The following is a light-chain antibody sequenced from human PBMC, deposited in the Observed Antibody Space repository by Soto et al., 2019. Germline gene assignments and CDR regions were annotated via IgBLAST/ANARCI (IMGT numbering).Light chain of an antibody. V-gene: IGKV1-17*01. CDR3: QQLNSFPIT. J-gene: IGKJ5*01. CDR2: AES. Sequence: EIQVTQPPWSRSPSVGGAGTITFLASLNIREALDWYQQKPGRAPKLLIYAESTLQSGVPSRFSGSGSGTEFTITITSLQHEDFATYYCQQLNSFPITCGKWTQRELK. CDR1: LNIREA.